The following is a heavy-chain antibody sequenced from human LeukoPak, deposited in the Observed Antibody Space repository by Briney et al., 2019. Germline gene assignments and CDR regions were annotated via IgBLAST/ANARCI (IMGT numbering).Heavy chain of an antibody. CDR2: IKQDGSEK. V-gene: IGHV3-7*03. D-gene: IGHD2-8*01. J-gene: IGHJ4*02. CDR1: GFTFSSYW. CDR3: AKGLSKYCTNGVCYFAGGYYFDY. Sequence: GGSLRLSCAASGFTFSSYWMSWVRQAPGKGLEWVANIKQDGSEKYYVDSVKGRFTISRDNAKNSLYLQMNSLRAEDTAVYYCAKGLSKYCTNGVCYFAGGYYFDYWGQGTLVTVSS.